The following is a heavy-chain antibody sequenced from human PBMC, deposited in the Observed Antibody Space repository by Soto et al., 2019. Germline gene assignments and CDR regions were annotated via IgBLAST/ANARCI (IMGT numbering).Heavy chain of an antibody. CDR3: ARVDRSAWWAFDF. J-gene: IGHJ4*02. V-gene: IGHV1-18*04. CDR2: VNPHNGNT. Sequence: VQLVQSEVEVKKPGASVKVSCETSGYTFRDFGIGWVRQVPGQGLQWLGWVNPHNGNTNTPQTFQHRVTFSTQISTRKAFMELTNLRLDDTAIYYCARVDRSAWWAFDFWGQGTLVTVSS. D-gene: IGHD2-15*01. CDR1: GYTFRDFG.